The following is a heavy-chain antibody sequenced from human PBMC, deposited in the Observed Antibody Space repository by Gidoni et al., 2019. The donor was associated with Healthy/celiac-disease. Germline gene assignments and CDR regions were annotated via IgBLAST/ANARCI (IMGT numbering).Heavy chain of an antibody. J-gene: IGHJ4*02. D-gene: IGHD3-3*01. CDR1: GGPFSSYA. Sequence: QVQLVQSGAEVTKPGSSVKVSCKASGGPFSSYAISWVRQAPGQGLEWMGGIIPIFGTANYAQKFQGRVTITSDEATSTAYMELSSLRSEDTAVYYCATPYYDLWSGTLDYWGQGTLVTVSS. CDR2: IIPIFGTA. V-gene: IGHV1-69*01. CDR3: ATPYYDLWSGTLDY.